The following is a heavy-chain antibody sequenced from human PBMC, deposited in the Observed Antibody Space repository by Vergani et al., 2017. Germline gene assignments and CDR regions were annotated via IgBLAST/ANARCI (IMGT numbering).Heavy chain of an antibody. CDR2: VDPEDGET. V-gene: IGHV1-69-2*01. J-gene: IGHJ6*02. CDR3: ATPQPVTTSGMEV. Sequence: EVQLVQSGAEVKKPGATMKISCKVSGYTFTDHYMHWVKQAPGKGLEWMGLVDPEDGETIYAEKFKGRVTIAADTSTDTAHLELSSLRSEDTAVYYCATPQPVTTSGMEVWGQGTTVIVSS. D-gene: IGHD4-17*01. CDR1: GYTFTDHY.